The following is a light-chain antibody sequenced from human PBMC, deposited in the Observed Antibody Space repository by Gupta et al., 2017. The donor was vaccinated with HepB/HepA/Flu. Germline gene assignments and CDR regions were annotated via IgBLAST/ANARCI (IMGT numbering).Light chain of an antibody. J-gene: IGKJ4*01. CDR2: RGS. V-gene: IGKV2-30*02. CDR1: QSLVHNGVDTL. CDR3: FQYTSWPLT. Sequence: EVVMTHSPLSLPVTLGQPASISCNSSQSLVHNGVDTLLDWFQQRPGQSPRRLIYRGSNRDSGVPDRFSGSGSGTYFTLSISRVEAEDFGVYYCFQYTSWPLTFGRGTKLDIK.